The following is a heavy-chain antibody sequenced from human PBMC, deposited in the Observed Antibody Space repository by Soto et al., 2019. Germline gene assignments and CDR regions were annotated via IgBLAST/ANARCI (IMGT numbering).Heavy chain of an antibody. V-gene: IGHV3-23*01. Sequence: PGGSLRLSCAASGFTFSILAMGWVRQAPGKGLEWVSVIDYTGGTTYYTDSVKGRFTISRDNSKNTLYLQMNSLRAEDTAVYYCATNSLVLTVHWGQGTLVTVSS. CDR3: ATNSLVLTVH. J-gene: IGHJ4*02. D-gene: IGHD4-4*01. CDR2: IDYTGGTT. CDR1: GFTFSILA.